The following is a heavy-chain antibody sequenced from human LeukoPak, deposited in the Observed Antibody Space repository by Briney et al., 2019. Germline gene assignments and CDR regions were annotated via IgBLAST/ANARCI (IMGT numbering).Heavy chain of an antibody. CDR1: GFTFSSYA. V-gene: IGHV3-30*04. J-gene: IGHJ4*02. CDR2: ISYDGSNK. CDR3: ARDPTVTTFPQKYYFEY. Sequence: WGSLRLSCAASGFTFSSYAMHWVRQAPGKGLEWVAVISYDGSNKYYADSVKGRFTISRDNSKNTLYLQMNSLRAEDTAVYYCARDPTVTTFPQKYYFEYWGQGTLVTVSS. D-gene: IGHD4-17*01.